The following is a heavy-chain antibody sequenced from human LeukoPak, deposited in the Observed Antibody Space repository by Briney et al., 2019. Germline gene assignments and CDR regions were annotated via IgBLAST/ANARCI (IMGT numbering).Heavy chain of an antibody. CDR3: ARARDYGDWRGPDY. V-gene: IGHV4-38-2*02. Sequence: SETLSLTCTVSGYSISSGYYWGWIRQPPGKGLEWIGNIYHSGYTYYNPSLKSRVTISVDTSKNQFSLKLSSVTAADTAVYYCARARDYGDWRGPDYWGQGTLVTVSS. CDR1: GYSISSGYY. CDR2: IYHSGYT. D-gene: IGHD4-17*01. J-gene: IGHJ4*02.